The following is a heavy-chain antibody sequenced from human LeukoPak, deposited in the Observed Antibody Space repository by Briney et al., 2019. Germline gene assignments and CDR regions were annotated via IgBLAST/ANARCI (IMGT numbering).Heavy chain of an antibody. CDR1: GYTFTSYY. Sequence: EASVKVSCKASGYTFTSYYMHWLRQAPGQGLEWMGVINPSGTTGYARKFQGRVTMTRDTSTSTVYLELSSLRSEDTAVYYCARAGAYRYGGGDAFDIWGQGTMVTVSS. V-gene: IGHV1-46*01. CDR2: INPSGTT. J-gene: IGHJ3*02. CDR3: ARAGAYRYGGGDAFDI. D-gene: IGHD5-18*01.